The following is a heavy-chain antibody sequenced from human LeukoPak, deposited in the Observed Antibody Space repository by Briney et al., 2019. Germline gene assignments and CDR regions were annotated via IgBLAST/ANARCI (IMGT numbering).Heavy chain of an antibody. CDR2: FDPEYGET. D-gene: IGHD1-26*01. J-gene: IGHJ4*02. Sequence: ASVTVSCKVSGTYTLIELSMHWVRQAPGKGLEWMGGFDPEYGETIYAQKFKGRVTMTEDTSTDRAYMDLSSLRSEDTAVYYCATLLGETDFFDYWGQGTLDTVSS. CDR3: ATLLGETDFFDY. CDR1: GTYTLIELS. V-gene: IGHV1-24*01.